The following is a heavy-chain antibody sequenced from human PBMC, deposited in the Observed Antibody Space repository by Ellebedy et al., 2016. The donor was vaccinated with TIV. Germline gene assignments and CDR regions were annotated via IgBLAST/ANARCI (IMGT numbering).Heavy chain of an antibody. Sequence: SETLSLTXAVYGGSFSGYYWSWIRQSPGKGLEWIGEINLDGSTNYNPSLRSRVTISVDTSKNQFSLKLHSVTAADTAAYYCTRGRVTFDYWGQGTLVTVSS. CDR1: GGSFSGYY. D-gene: IGHD4-23*01. V-gene: IGHV4-34*01. CDR2: INLDGST. CDR3: TRGRVTFDY. J-gene: IGHJ4*02.